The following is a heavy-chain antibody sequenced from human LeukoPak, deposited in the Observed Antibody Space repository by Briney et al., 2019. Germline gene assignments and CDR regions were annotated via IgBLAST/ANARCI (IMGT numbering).Heavy chain of an antibody. CDR1: GGSISSSSYY. J-gene: IGHJ4*02. CDR2: IYYSGST. V-gene: IGHV4-39*07. CDR3: ARGIDWNYFDY. D-gene: IGHD1-1*01. Sequence: SETLSLTRTVSGGSISSSSYYWGWIRQPPGKGLEWIGSIYYSGSTYYNPSLKSRVTISVDTSKNQFSLKLSSVTAADTAVYYCARGIDWNYFDYWGQGTLVTVSS.